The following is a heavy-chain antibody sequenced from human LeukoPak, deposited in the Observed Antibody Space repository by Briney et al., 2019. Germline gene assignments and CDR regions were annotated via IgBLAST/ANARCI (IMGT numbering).Heavy chain of an antibody. CDR2: INHSGST. CDR1: GGSFSGYY. D-gene: IGHD2-2*01. CDR3: ARGITLRDIVVVPAVPDAFDI. J-gene: IGHJ3*02. V-gene: IGHV4-34*01. Sequence: PSETLSLTCAVYGGSFSGYYWSWIRQPPGKGLEWIGEINHSGSTNYNPSLKSRVTISVDTSKSQFSLKLSSVTAADTAVYYCARGITLRDIVVVPAVPDAFDIWGQGTMVTVSS.